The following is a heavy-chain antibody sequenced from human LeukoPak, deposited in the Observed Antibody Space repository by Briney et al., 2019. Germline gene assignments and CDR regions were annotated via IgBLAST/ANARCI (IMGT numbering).Heavy chain of an antibody. D-gene: IGHD2-2*01. CDR3: ARDRRLDYQLPADN. CDR1: GYTFTSYC. CDR2: ISGYNAYT. J-gene: IGHJ4*02. V-gene: IGHV1-18*04. Sequence: ASVKVSCKASGYTFTSYCMHWVRQAPGQGLEWMGWISGYNAYTHYAQKLQGRVTMTTDTSTSTAYMELRSLRSDDTAVYYCARDRRLDYQLPADNWGQGTLVTVSS.